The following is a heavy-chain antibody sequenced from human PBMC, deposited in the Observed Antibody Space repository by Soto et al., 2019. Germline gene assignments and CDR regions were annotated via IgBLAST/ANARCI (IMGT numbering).Heavy chain of an antibody. Sequence: QVQLQQWGAGLLKPSETLSLTCAVSDGSLTDYLLTWIRQSPGKGLEWIGDINHRGSTNYSPSLKSRVTISVDTSRNQFSLKLTSLTAADTAVYYCVEGAYLAYWGQGTLVTVSS. J-gene: IGHJ4*02. V-gene: IGHV4-34*01. CDR3: VEGAYLAY. CDR1: DGSLTDYL. CDR2: INHRGST. D-gene: IGHD3-3*01.